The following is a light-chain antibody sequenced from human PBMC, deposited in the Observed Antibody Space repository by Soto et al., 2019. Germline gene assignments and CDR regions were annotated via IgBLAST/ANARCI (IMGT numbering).Light chain of an antibody. CDR3: SSYTSSSTVV. CDR2: EVS. J-gene: IGLJ2*01. V-gene: IGLV2-14*01. Sequence: QSVLTQPASVSGSPGQSITISCTGTSSDVGGYKYVSWHQQHPGKAPKLMIYEVSNRPSGVSNRFSGSKSGNTASLTISGLQAEDEADYYCSSYTSSSTVVFGGGTRSPS. CDR1: SSDVGGYKY.